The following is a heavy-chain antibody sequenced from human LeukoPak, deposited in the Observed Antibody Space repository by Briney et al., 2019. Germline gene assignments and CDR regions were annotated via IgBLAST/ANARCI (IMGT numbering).Heavy chain of an antibody. V-gene: IGHV1-2*02. J-gene: IGHJ4*02. D-gene: IGHD6-13*01. CDR1: GYTFTGYY. Sequence: ASVKVSCKTSGYTFTGYYIHWVRQAPGQGLEWMGWINPNSGGTNYAQKFQGRVTMTRDTSISTAYMELSRLRSDDTAVYYCARDRVAAAFTVDYWGQGTLVTVSS. CDR2: INPNSGGT. CDR3: ARDRVAAAFTVDY.